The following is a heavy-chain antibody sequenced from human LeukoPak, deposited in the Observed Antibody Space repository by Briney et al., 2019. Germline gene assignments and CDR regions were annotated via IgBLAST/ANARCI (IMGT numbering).Heavy chain of an antibody. CDR2: ISGSGST. J-gene: IGHJ3*02. CDR3: AKDLTYGEYAGGDAFDI. D-gene: IGHD4-17*01. Sequence: GGSLRLSCAASGFTFRTYGMNWVRQAPGKGLEWVSVISGSGSTYYADSVKGRFTISRDNSKNTLYLQMNSLRAEDTAVYYCAKDLTYGEYAGGDAFDIWSQGTMVTVSS. V-gene: IGHV3-23*01. CDR1: GFTFRTYG.